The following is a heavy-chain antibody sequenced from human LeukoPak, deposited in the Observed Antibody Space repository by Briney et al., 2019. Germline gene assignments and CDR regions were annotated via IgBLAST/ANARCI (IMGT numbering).Heavy chain of an antibody. D-gene: IGHD6-13*01. CDR1: GGSISSYY. CDR3: AREERYSSSWGRYYYYGMDV. CDR2: IYYGGST. V-gene: IGHV4-59*12. Sequence: SETLSLTCTVSGGSISSYYWSWIRQPPGKGLEWIGYIYYGGSTNYNPSLKSRVTISVDTSKNQFSLKLSSVTAADTAVYYCAREERYSSSWGRYYYYGMDVWGQGTTVTVSS. J-gene: IGHJ6*02.